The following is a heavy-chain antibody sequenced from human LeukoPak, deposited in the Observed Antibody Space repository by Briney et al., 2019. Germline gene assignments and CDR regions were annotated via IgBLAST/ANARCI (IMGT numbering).Heavy chain of an antibody. CDR1: GFTFTDTY. V-gene: IGHV3-11*01. CDR2: ISPSGTDI. Sequence: GGSLRLSCAVSGFTFTDTYMTWIRQAPGKGLESLSYISPSGTDISYADSVKGRFTISRDNAKNSLYLQMNSLRAEDTAVYYCAKHVRYCSSTSCYDFDYWGQGTLVTVSS. CDR3: AKHVRYCSSTSCYDFDY. J-gene: IGHJ4*02. D-gene: IGHD2-2*01.